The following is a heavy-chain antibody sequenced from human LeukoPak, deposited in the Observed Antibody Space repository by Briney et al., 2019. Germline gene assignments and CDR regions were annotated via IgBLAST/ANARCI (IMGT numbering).Heavy chain of an antibody. CDR2: IYYSGST. CDR1: GGSISSYY. D-gene: IGHD6-13*01. Sequence: SETLSLTCTVSGGSISSYYWSWIRQPPGKGLEWIGYIYYSGSTNYNPSLKSRVTISVDTSKNQFSLKLSSVTAADTAVYYCARTLAAGALGTFDIWGQGTMVTVSS. V-gene: IGHV4-59*01. CDR3: ARTLAAGALGTFDI. J-gene: IGHJ3*02.